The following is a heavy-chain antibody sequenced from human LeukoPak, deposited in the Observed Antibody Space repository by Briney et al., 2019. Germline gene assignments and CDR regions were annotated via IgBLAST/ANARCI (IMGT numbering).Heavy chain of an antibody. Sequence: GGSLRLSCAASGFTFRSYGMHWVRQAPGKGLEWVAVISYDGSNKYYADSVKGRFTISRDNSKNTLYLQMNSLRAEDTAVYYCARAECSGGSCYYPVGLYYGMDVWGQGTTVTVSS. V-gene: IGHV3-30*03. CDR2: ISYDGSNK. J-gene: IGHJ6*02. D-gene: IGHD2-15*01. CDR3: ARAECSGGSCYYPVGLYYGMDV. CDR1: GFTFRSYG.